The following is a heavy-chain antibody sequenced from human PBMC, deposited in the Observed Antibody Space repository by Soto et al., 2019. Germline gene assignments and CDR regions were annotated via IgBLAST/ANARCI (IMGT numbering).Heavy chain of an antibody. CDR2: ISGSGGST. V-gene: IGHV3-23*01. D-gene: IGHD6-13*01. Sequence: PGGSLRLSCAASGFTFSSYAMSWVRQAPGKGLEWVSAISGSGGSTYYADSVKGRSTLSSDNSKNTLYLQMNSLRAEDTAGYYCAKGTGGYSSSWSWFDPWGQGTLVTVSS. CDR1: GFTFSSYA. J-gene: IGHJ5*02. CDR3: AKGTGGYSSSWSWFDP.